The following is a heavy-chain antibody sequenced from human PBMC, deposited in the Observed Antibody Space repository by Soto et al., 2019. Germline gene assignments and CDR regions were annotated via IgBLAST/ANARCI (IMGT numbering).Heavy chain of an antibody. J-gene: IGHJ3*01. D-gene: IGHD2-15*01. V-gene: IGHV5-51*01. Sequence: PGKSQKVSWNDSGYSFTGYWIGWVRQMPGKGLESMGIIYPGDSDTRYSPSFQGQVTISADKSISTAYLQWSSLKASDTAMYYCASTFLVGQHSSRFPLCAQGTM. CDR2: IYPGDSDT. CDR1: GYSFTGYW. CDR3: ASTFLVGQHSSRFPL.